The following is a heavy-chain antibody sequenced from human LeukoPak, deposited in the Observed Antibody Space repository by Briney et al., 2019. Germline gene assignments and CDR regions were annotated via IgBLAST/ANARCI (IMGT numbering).Heavy chain of an antibody. V-gene: IGHV4-59*01. CDR2: IYYSGST. Sequence: SETLSLTCTVSGGSISSYYWSWLRQPPGKGLEWIGYIYYSGSTNYIPSLKSRVTISVDTSKNQFSLRLSSVTAADTALYYCARDCSSSSCYDYWGQGTLVTVSS. CDR3: ARDCSSSSCYDY. J-gene: IGHJ4*02. CDR1: GGSISSYY. D-gene: IGHD2-2*01.